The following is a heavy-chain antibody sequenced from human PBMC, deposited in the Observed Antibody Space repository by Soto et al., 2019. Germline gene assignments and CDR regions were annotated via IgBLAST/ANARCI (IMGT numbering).Heavy chain of an antibody. V-gene: IGHV3-7*01. CDR3: ARDGGPCSGGSCYSDY. J-gene: IGHJ4*02. Sequence: GGSLRLSCAASGFTFSSYWMSWVRQAPGKGLEWVANIKQDGSEKYYVDSVKGRFTISRDNAKNSLYLQMNSLRAEDTAVYYCARDGGPCSGGSCYSDYWGQGTLVTVSS. CDR1: GFTFSSYW. D-gene: IGHD2-15*01. CDR2: IKQDGSEK.